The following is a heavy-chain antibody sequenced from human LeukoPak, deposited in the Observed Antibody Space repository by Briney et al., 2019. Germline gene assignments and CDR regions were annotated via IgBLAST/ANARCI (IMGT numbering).Heavy chain of an antibody. CDR2: SSSSDDGK. J-gene: IGHJ4*02. V-gene: IGHV3-23*01. Sequence: GGSLRLSCTASGLSLNNYAMSWVRQVPGKGLEWVSASSSSDDGKWYAESVRGRFTISRDNSKNTLYLQMNSLRTEDTAVYYCAKGFTVTTTDWGQGTLVTVSS. CDR1: GLSLNNYA. CDR3: AKGFTVTTTD. D-gene: IGHD4-17*01.